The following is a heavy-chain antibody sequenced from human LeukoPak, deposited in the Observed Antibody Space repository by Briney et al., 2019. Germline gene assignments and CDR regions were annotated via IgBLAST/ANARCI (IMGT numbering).Heavy chain of an antibody. Sequence: GGSLRLSCAASGFTFSSYSMNWVRQAPGKGLEWVSSISSSSSYIYYADSVKGRFTISRDNAKNSLYLQMNSLRAEDTAVYYCARDGPRDGYNYDYWGQGTLVTVSS. CDR2: ISSSSSYI. CDR1: GFTFSSYS. D-gene: IGHD5-24*01. V-gene: IGHV3-21*01. CDR3: ARDGPRDGYNYDY. J-gene: IGHJ4*02.